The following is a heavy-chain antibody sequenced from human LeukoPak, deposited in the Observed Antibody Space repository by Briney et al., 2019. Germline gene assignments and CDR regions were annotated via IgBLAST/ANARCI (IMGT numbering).Heavy chain of an antibody. CDR3: ARRGIVGATAFGY. CDR2: IYYSGST. CDR1: GGSISSSSYY. D-gene: IGHD1-26*01. Sequence: SETLSLTCTVSGGSISSSSYYWGWIRQPPGKGLEWIGSIYYSGSTYYNPSLKSRVTISVDTSKNQFSLKLSSVTAADTAVYYCARRGIVGATAFGYWGQGTLVTVSS. V-gene: IGHV4-39*01. J-gene: IGHJ4*02.